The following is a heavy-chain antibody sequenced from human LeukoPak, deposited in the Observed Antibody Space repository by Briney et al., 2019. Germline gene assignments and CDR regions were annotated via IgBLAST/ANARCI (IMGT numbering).Heavy chain of an antibody. CDR1: GFTLSIYW. D-gene: IGHD3-3*01. V-gene: IGHV3-7*01. Sequence: GGSLRLSCAASGFTLSIYWMSWVRQAPRKGLEWVANIKQDGSEKYYVDSVKGRFTISRDSAKNSLYLQMNSLRAEDTAVYYCATMTRPDFYFDYWGQGTLVTVSS. CDR3: ATMTRPDFYFDY. CDR2: IKQDGSEK. J-gene: IGHJ4*02.